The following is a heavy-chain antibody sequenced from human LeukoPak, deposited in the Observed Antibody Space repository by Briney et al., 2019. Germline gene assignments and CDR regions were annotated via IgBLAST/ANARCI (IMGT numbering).Heavy chain of an antibody. J-gene: IGHJ4*02. Sequence: KFGESLKISCKGSGYSFTSYWIGWVRQMPGKGLEWMGIIYPGDSDARYSPSFQGQVTISADKSISTAYLQWSSLKASDTAMYYCARSVSSSWYEREGGFDYWGQGTLVTVSS. CDR3: ARSVSSSWYEREGGFDY. CDR1: GYSFTSYW. V-gene: IGHV5-51*01. D-gene: IGHD6-13*01. CDR2: IYPGDSDA.